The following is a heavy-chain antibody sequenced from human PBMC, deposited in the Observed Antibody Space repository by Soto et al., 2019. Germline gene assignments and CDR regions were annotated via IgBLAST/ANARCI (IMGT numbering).Heavy chain of an antibody. D-gene: IGHD1-7*01. CDR1: GFTFSSYD. Sequence: EVRLAESGGGMVQPGGSLRLSCVASGFTFSSYDMHWVRQAPGKGLEYVSSISSNGGTTYYGNSVKGRFTISRDNSKNTLYLQMGSLRAEDMAVYYCVRRVSGNYDYWGQGTRVTVSS. J-gene: IGHJ4*02. CDR3: VRRVSGNYDY. CDR2: ISSNGGTT. V-gene: IGHV3-64*01.